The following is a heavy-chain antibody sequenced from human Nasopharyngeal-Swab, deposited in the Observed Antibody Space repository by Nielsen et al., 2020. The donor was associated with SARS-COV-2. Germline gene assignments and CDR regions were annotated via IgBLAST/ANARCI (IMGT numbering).Heavy chain of an antibody. CDR2: INPNSGGT. Sequence: ASVKVSCKASGYTFTGYYMHWVRRAPGQGLEWMGRINPNSGGTNYAQKFQGRVTMTRDTSISTAYMELSRLRSDDTAVYYCARVLYSSGGWFDPWGQGTLVTVSS. J-gene: IGHJ5*02. V-gene: IGHV1-2*06. CDR3: ARVLYSSGGWFDP. D-gene: IGHD6-19*01. CDR1: GYTFTGYY.